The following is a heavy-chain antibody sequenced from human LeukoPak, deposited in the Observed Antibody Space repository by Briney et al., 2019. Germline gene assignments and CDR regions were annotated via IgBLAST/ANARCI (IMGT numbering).Heavy chain of an antibody. Sequence: GGSLRLSCAASGFTFSSYEMNWVRQAPGKGLEWVSYISSSSSTIYYADSVKGRFTISRDNAKNSLYLQMDSLRAEDTAVYYCARDGGYSGYDGSYYYYYMDVWGKGTTVTVSS. D-gene: IGHD5-12*01. CDR2: ISSSSSTI. CDR3: ARDGGYSGYDGSYYYYYMDV. CDR1: GFTFSSYE. J-gene: IGHJ6*03. V-gene: IGHV3-48*03.